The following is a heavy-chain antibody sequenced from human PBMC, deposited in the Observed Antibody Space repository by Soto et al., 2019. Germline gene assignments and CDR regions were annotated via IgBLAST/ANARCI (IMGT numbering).Heavy chain of an antibody. CDR1: GGSISSGGYP. Sequence: PSETLSLTCAVSGGSISSGGYPWSWIRQPPGKGLEWIGYIYYSGSTNYNPSLKSRVTISVDTSKNQFSLKLSSVTAADTAVYYCARGSFIGYYDSSVYFDYWGQGTLVTVSS. CDR3: ARGSFIGYYDSSVYFDY. CDR2: IYYSGST. D-gene: IGHD3-22*01. J-gene: IGHJ4*02. V-gene: IGHV4-61*08.